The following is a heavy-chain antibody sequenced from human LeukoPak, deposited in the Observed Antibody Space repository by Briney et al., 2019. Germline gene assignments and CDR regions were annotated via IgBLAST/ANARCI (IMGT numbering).Heavy chain of an antibody. CDR3: ARSPRRGVYYDETKYYFDY. CDR2: IIPIFGTA. Sequence: ASVKVSCKASGGTFSSYAISWVRQAPGQGLEWMGGIIPIFGTANYAQKFQGRVTITADKSTSTAYMELSSLRSEDTAVYYCARSPRRGVYYDETKYYFDYWGQGTLVTVSS. J-gene: IGHJ4*02. CDR1: GGTFSSYA. V-gene: IGHV1-69*06. D-gene: IGHD6-13*01.